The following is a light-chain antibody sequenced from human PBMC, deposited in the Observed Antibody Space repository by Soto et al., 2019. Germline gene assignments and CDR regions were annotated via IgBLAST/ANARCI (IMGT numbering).Light chain of an antibody. J-gene: IGKJ1*01. Sequence: DIQMTQSPSTLSASVGDRVTITCRASQSISTWLAWYQQKPGKAPKLLLYKASSLEGGVPSRFSGSGSGTEFTLTISSLQPDDFATYYCQQYLNRWPFGQGTKVDIK. CDR2: KAS. CDR3: QQYLNRWP. CDR1: QSISTW. V-gene: IGKV1-5*03.